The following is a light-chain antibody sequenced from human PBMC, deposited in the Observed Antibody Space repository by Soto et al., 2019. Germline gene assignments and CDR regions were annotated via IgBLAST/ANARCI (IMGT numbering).Light chain of an antibody. J-gene: IGLJ1*01. CDR2: EVS. Sequence: QSALTQPASVSGSPGQSITISCTGTSSDVGGYSRVSWYQHHPGKAPKLMIYEVSDRPSGVSNRFSGSKSGNTASLTISGLQAEDEADYYYNSYTSSNTRVFGTGTKVTVL. V-gene: IGLV2-14*01. CDR1: SSDVGGYSR. CDR3: NSYTSSNTRV.